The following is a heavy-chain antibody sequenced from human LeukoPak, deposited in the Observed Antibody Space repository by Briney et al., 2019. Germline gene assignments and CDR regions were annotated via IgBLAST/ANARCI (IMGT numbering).Heavy chain of an antibody. V-gene: IGHV4-39*01. CDR1: GGSISSSIYY. D-gene: IGHD6-6*01. Sequence: PSETLSLTCTVSGGSISSSIYYWGWLRQPPGKGLEWIGSIYYSGSTYYNPSLKSRVTISVDTSKNQFSLKLSSVTAADTAVYYCARQAAALGAYYFDYWGQGTLVTVSS. CDR2: IYYSGST. CDR3: ARQAAALGAYYFDY. J-gene: IGHJ4*02.